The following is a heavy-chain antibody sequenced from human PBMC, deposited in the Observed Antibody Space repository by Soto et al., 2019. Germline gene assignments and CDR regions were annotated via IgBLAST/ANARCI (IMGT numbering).Heavy chain of an antibody. J-gene: IGHJ4*02. V-gene: IGHV3-30-3*01. D-gene: IGHD6-19*01. CDR2: ISYDGSNK. CDR1: GFTFSSYA. CDR3: ARDGSSGWYAHFDY. Sequence: GGSLRLSCAASGFTFSSYAMHWVRQAPGKGLEWVAVISYDGSNKYYADSVKGRFTISRDNSKNTLYLQMNSLRAEDTAVYYCARDGSSGWYAHFDYWGQGXLVTVYS.